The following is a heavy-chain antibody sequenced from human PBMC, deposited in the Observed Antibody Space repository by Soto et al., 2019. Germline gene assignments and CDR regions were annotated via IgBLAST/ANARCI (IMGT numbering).Heavy chain of an antibody. Sequence: ASVKVSCKVSGYNLSELSIHWVRQAPGKGLEWMGGFDPEDGETFFAQKFQGRVTMTTDTSTSTAYMELRSLRSDDTAVYYCARIILGDYSAFDIWGQGTMVTVSS. CDR1: GYNLSELS. J-gene: IGHJ3*02. CDR3: ARIILGDYSAFDI. V-gene: IGHV1-24*01. D-gene: IGHD4-17*01. CDR2: FDPEDGET.